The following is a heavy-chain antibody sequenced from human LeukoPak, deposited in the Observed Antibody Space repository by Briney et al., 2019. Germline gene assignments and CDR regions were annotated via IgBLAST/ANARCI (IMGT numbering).Heavy chain of an antibody. CDR3: ARETPSRFFDY. J-gene: IGHJ4*02. D-gene: IGHD4-23*01. CDR1: GYTLSNYD. V-gene: IGHV1-8*01. CDR2: INPKSGRT. Sequence: RASVKVSCKASGYTLSNYDINWVRQATGQGLEWLGWINPKSGRTGYAQKFQDRITITRNTSISTAYMELSSLGSEDTAVYFCARETPSRFFDYWGQGTLVTVSS.